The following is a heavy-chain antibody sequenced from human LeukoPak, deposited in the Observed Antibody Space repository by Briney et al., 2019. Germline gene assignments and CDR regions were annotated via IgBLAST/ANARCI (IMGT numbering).Heavy chain of an antibody. J-gene: IGHJ3*02. D-gene: IGHD3-22*01. V-gene: IGHV2-5*01. Sequence: SGPTLVKPTQTLTLTCTFSGFSLHTRGVGVGWIRQPPGKALEWLSLIYWNDDKRYSPSLKSRLTITKDSSKNQVVLTMTNMDPVDTATYYCAHFGLKYDVNGYHMRVCAFDIWGQGTMVTVSS. CDR3: AHFGLKYDVNGYHMRVCAFDI. CDR1: GFSLHTRGVG. CDR2: IYWNDDK.